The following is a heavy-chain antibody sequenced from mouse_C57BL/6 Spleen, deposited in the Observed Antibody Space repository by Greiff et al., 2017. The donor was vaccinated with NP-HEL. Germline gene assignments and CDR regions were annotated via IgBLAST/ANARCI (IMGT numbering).Heavy chain of an antibody. CDR1: GYSITSGYY. CDR3: ARDLIQVFAY. J-gene: IGHJ3*01. CDR2: ISYDGSN. V-gene: IGHV3-6*01. Sequence: DVKLQESGPGLVKPSQSLSLTCSVTGYSITSGYYWHWIRQFPGNKLEWMGYISYDGSNNYNPSLKNRISITRATSKNQFFLKLNSVTTEDTATYYCARDLIQVFAYWGQGTLVTVSA.